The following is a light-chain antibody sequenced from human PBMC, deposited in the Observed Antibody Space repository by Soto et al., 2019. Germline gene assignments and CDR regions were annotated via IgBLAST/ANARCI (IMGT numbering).Light chain of an antibody. Sequence: DIQMTQSPSTLSASVGDRVTITCRASQSISSWLAWYQQKPGKAPKLLIHKASSLERGVPSRFSGSGSGTEFTLTISSLQPDDFATYYCQQYNDYSWTFGPGTKVEIK. J-gene: IGKJ1*01. CDR1: QSISSW. CDR2: KAS. CDR3: QQYNDYSWT. V-gene: IGKV1-5*03.